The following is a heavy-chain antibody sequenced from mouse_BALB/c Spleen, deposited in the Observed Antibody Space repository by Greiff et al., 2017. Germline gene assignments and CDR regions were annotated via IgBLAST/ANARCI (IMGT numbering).Heavy chain of an antibody. J-gene: IGHJ4*01. CDR2: ISYSGST. D-gene: IGHD2-1*01. CDR3: ARYGNYASMDY. V-gene: IGHV3-2*02. Sequence: EVQLQESGPGLVKPSQSLSLTCTVTGYSITSDYAWNWIRQFPGNKLEWMGYISYSGSTSYNPSLKSRISITRDTSKNQFFLQLNSVTTEDTATYYCARYGNYASMDYWGQGTSVTVSS. CDR1: GYSITSDYA.